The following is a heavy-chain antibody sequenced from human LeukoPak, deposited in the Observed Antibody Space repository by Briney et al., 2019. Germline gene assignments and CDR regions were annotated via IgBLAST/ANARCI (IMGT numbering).Heavy chain of an antibody. J-gene: IGHJ4*02. D-gene: IGHD2-8*02. CDR2: ISSLSGTI. CDR1: GFTFSSYS. Sequence: GGSLRLSCAASGFTFSSYSMNWVRQAPGEGLEWVSYISSLSGTIYYADSVKGRFTISRDNAKNSLYLQMDSLRAEDTALYYCAKGTLGSCSGVTCYEFDYWGQGTLVTVSS. CDR3: AKGTLGSCSGVTCYEFDY. V-gene: IGHV3-48*01.